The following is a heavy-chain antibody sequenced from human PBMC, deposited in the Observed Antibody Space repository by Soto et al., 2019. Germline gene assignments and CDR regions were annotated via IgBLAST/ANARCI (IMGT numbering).Heavy chain of an antibody. V-gene: IGHV3-30*18. Sequence: QVQLVESGGGVVQPGRSLRLSCAASGFTFSSYGMHWVRQAPGKWLEWVALISYDGSNKYHADSVKGRFTISRDNSKNTLYLQMNSLRAEDTAVYYCAKDRWGDILGGTYRGGWFDPWGQGTVVTVSS. CDR3: AKDRWGDILGGTYRGGWFDP. CDR2: ISYDGSNK. D-gene: IGHD3-9*01. J-gene: IGHJ5*02. CDR1: GFTFSSYG.